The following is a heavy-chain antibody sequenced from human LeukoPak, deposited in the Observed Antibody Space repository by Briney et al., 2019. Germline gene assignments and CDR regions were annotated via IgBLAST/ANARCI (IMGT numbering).Heavy chain of an antibody. CDR2: IYYSGST. J-gene: IGHJ5*02. V-gene: IGHV4-39*07. CDR3: ARDLGAYGSGSSPYP. Sequence: SETLSLTCTVSGGSISSSSYYWGWIRQPPGKGLEWIGSIYYSGSTYYNPSLKSRVTISVDTSKNQFSLKLSSVTAADTAVYYCARDLGAYGSGSSPYPWGQGTLVTVSS. CDR1: GGSISSSSYY. D-gene: IGHD3-10*01.